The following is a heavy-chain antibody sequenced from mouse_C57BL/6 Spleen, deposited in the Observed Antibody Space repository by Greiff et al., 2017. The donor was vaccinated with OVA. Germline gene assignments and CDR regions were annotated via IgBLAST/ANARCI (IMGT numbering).Heavy chain of an antibody. J-gene: IGHJ1*03. CDR3: TRDGYGTDWYFDV. CDR2: ISSGGDYI. Sequence: EVQLVESGEGLVKPGGSLKLSCAASGFTFSSYAMSWVRQTPEKRLEWVAYISSGGDYIYYADTVKGRFTISRDNARNTLYLQMSSLKSEDTAMYYCTRDGYGTDWYFDVWGTGTTVTVSS. CDR1: GFTFSSYA. D-gene: IGHD1-1*01. V-gene: IGHV5-9-1*02.